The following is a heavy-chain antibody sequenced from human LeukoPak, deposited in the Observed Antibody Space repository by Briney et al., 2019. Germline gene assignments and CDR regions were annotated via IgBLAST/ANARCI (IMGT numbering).Heavy chain of an antibody. CDR1: GGSISSYY. D-gene: IGHD3-10*01. V-gene: IGHV4-59*01. J-gene: IGHJ6*03. CDR2: IYYSGST. Sequence: SETLSLTCTVSGGSISSYYWSWIRQPPGEGLEWIGYIYYSGSTNYNPSLKSRVTISVDTSKNQFSLKLSSVTAADTAVYYCARAEMVRGVTYYYYMDVWGKGTTVTVSS. CDR3: ARAEMVRGVTYYYYMDV.